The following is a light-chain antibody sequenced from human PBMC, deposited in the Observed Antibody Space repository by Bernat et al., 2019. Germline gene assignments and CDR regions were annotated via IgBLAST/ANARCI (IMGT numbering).Light chain of an antibody. CDR2: STN. CDR3: ALYLDSGMWV. J-gene: IGLJ3*02. V-gene: IGLV8-61*01. CDR1: SGSVSTSYY. Sequence: QTVVTQEPSFSVSPGGTVTLTCGLTSGSVSTSYYPSWYQQTPGQAPRTLIYSTNTRSSGVSDRFSGSILGNKAALTITGVQAEYECDYCWALYLDSGMWVFGGVTRLAVL.